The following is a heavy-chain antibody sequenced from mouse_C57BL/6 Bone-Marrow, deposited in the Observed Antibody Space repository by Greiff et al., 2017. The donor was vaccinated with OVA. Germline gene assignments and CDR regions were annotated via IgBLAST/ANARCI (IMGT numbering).Heavy chain of an antibody. CDR2: ISSGGDYI. D-gene: IGHD2-4*01. CDR3: TRDPLYDYDDENAMDY. J-gene: IGHJ4*01. CDR1: GFTFSSYA. V-gene: IGHV5-9-1*02. Sequence: EVQLMESGEGLVKPGGSLKLSCAASGFTFSSYAMSWVRQTPEKRLEWVAYISSGGDYIYYADTVKGRFTISRDNARNTLYLQMSSLKSEDTAMYYCTRDPLYDYDDENAMDYWGQGTSVTVSS.